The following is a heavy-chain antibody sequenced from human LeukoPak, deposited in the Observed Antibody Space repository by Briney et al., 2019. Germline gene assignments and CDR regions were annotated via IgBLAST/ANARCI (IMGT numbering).Heavy chain of an antibody. CDR1: GSSISSGYY. Sequence: SETLSLTCTVSGSSISSGYYWGWIRQPPGKGLEWIGNIYHSGSTYYNPSLKSRVTISVDTSKNQFSLKLSSVTAADTAVYYCAREGFLESYDAFDIWGQETMVTVSS. D-gene: IGHD3-3*01. CDR2: IYHSGST. CDR3: AREGFLESYDAFDI. V-gene: IGHV4-38-2*02. J-gene: IGHJ3*02.